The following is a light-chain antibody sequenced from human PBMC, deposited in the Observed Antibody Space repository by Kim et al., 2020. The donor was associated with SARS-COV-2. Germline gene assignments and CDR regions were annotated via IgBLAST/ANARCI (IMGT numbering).Light chain of an antibody. CDR2: DVS. CDR3: SSYTSSISYV. CDR1: ISDVGGYNS. Sequence: GQSITISCTGTISDVGGYNSVSWYQQHPGKAPKLMIYDVSNRPSGVSNRFSGSKSGNTASLTISGPQAEDEADYYCSSYTSSISYVFGTGTKVTVL. V-gene: IGLV2-14*03. J-gene: IGLJ1*01.